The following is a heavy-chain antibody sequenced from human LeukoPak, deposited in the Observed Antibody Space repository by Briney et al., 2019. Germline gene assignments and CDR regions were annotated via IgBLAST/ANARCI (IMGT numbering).Heavy chain of an antibody. CDR2: TYYDSKWYN. J-gene: IGHJ3*02. V-gene: IGHV6-1*01. CDR1: GDSVSNNA. Sequence: SQTLSLTCVISGDSVSNNAWNWVRQTPSGGLEGLVRTYYDSKWYNNYAESVKSQISINPDPSQNHFSLQSNSVTPEEKAVYYRARGWARDGFHIWSQGTMVPVSS. CDR3: ARGWARDGFHI. D-gene: IGHD6-13*01.